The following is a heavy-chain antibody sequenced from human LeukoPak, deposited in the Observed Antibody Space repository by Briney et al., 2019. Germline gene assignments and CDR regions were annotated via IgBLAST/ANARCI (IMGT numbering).Heavy chain of an antibody. V-gene: IGHV1-8*01. CDR2: MNPNSGNT. Sequence: ASVKVSCKASGYTFTSYDINWVRQATGQGLEWMGWMNPNSGNTGYAQRFQGRVTMTRNTSISTAYMELSSLRSEDTAVYYCARGLSRYNYGSYWYFDLWGRGTLVTVSS. CDR1: GYTFTSYD. D-gene: IGHD5-18*01. CDR3: ARGLSRYNYGSYWYFDL. J-gene: IGHJ2*01.